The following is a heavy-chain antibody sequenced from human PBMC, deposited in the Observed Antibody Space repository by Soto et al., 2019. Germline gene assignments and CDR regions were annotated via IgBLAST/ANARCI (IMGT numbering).Heavy chain of an antibody. CDR1: GYTFTNYG. V-gene: IGHV1-18*01. CDR2: ISTYNGHT. CDR3: ARDHDYGDNVFTYGFYP. D-gene: IGHD4-17*01. J-gene: IGHJ5*02. Sequence: QVQLVQSGTEVKKPGASVKVSCKASGYTFTNYGLSWVRQAPGQGLEWMGWISTYNGHTNYAQKLQDRVSMTTDTSTTTAYMDLTSLRSDDTDVYYCARDHDYGDNVFTYGFYPWGQGTLITVSS.